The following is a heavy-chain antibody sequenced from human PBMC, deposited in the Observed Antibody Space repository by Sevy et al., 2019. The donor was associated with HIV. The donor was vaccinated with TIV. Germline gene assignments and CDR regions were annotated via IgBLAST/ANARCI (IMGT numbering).Heavy chain of an antibody. D-gene: IGHD6-19*01. CDR3: GGLFLSYRSGWSYFDY. V-gene: IGHV3-66*02. CDR2: IFSSGST. Sequence: GGSLRLSCAISGFTVNDKYIIWVRQAPGKGLEWVSVIFSSGSTYYADSAKGRFTISRDNSKNTVDLQMNSVRAEDTAVYYWGGLFLSYRSGWSYFDYWGQGTLVTVSS. CDR1: GFTVNDKY. J-gene: IGHJ4*02.